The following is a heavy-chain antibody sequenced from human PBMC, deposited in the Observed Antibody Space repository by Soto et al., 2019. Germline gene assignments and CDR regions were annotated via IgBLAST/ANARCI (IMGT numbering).Heavy chain of an antibody. CDR2: MNPNSGNT. J-gene: IGHJ6*03. V-gene: IGHV1-8*01. CDR1: GYTFTSYD. D-gene: IGHD3-10*01. CDR3: ARVGSKTRLHYYYYYMDV. Sequence: GASVKVSCKASGYTFTSYDINWVRQATGQGLEWMGWMNPNSGNTGYAQKFQGRVTMTRNTSISTAYMELSSLRSEDTAVYYCARVGSKTRLHYYYYYMDVWGKGTTVTVSS.